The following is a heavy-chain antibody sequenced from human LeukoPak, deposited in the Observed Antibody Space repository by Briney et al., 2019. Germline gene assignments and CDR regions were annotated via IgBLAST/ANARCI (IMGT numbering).Heavy chain of an antibody. CDR3: ARHPYYYDSSGYSP. D-gene: IGHD3-22*01. J-gene: IGHJ4*02. CDR2: IKQDGSEK. CDR1: GFTFSSYW. V-gene: IGHV3-7*03. Sequence: GRSLRLSCAASGFTFSSYWMSWVRQTPGKGLEWVANIKQDGSEKYYVDSVKGRFTISRDNAKNSLYLQMNSLRAEDTAVYYCARHPYYYDSSGYSPWGQGTLVTVSS.